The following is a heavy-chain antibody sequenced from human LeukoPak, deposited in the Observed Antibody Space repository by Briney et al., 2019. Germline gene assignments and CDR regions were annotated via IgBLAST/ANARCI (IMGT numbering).Heavy chain of an antibody. Sequence: GGSLRLSCAASGFTFSSYAMHWVRQAPGKGLEWVAVISYDGSNKYYADSVKGGLTISRDNSRNTLYRQLNRLIAEDTAVYYCARDLRAFDIWGQGTMVTVSS. J-gene: IGHJ3*02. V-gene: IGHV3-30*04. CDR1: GFTFSSYA. CDR3: ARDLRAFDI. CDR2: ISYDGSNK.